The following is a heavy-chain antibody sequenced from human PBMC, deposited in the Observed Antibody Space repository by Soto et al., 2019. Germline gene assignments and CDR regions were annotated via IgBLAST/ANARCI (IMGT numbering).Heavy chain of an antibody. J-gene: IGHJ1*01. CDR2: TYYRSKWYN. V-gene: IGHV6-1*01. D-gene: IGHD2-2*01. CDR3: ARERRYCSSTSCEYFRH. CDR1: GDSVSSNSAA. Sequence: KQSQTLSLTCAISGDSVSSNSAAWNWIRQSPSIVLEWLGRTYYRSKWYNAYAVSVKSRITINPDTSKNQFSLQLNSVTPEDTAVYYCARERRYCSSTSCEYFRHWGQGALVTVSS.